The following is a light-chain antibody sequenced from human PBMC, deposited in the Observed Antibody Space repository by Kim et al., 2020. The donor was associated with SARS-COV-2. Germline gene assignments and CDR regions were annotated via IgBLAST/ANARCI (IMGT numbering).Light chain of an antibody. CDR2: GNS. V-gene: IGLV1-40*01. CDR3: QSYDSSLTHVV. J-gene: IGLJ2*01. CDR1: STNIGAGYD. Sequence: GVTISCTGTSTNIGAGYDVHWYQHLPGPAPKLLIYGNSNRPSGVPDRFSGSKSGTSASLAITGLQAEDEADYYCQSYDSSLTHVVFGGGTQLTVL.